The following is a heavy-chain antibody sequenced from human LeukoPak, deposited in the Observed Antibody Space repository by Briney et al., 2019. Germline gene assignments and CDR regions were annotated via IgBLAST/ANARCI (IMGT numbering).Heavy chain of an antibody. CDR3: ARGYYDSSGYYGY. CDR1: GGTFSSYA. CDR2: IIPILGIA. D-gene: IGHD3-22*01. V-gene: IGHV1-69*04. J-gene: IGHJ4*02. Sequence: ASVKVSCKASGGTFSSYAISWVRQAPGQGLEWMGRIIPILGIANYAQKFQGRVTITADKSTSTAYMELSSLRSEDTAVYYCARGYYDSSGYYGYWGQGTLVTVSS.